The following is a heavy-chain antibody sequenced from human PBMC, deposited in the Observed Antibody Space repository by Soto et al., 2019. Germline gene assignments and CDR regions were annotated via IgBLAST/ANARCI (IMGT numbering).Heavy chain of an antibody. CDR2: ISSSRSYI. J-gene: IGHJ6*02. V-gene: IGHV3-21*01. D-gene: IGHD6-19*01. CDR3: ARDKQWLVRGYYYGMDV. Sequence: EVQLVESGGGMVKPGGSLRLSCAASGFTFSSYSMNWVRQAPGKGLEWVSSISSSRSYIYYADSVKGRFTISRDNAKHSLYLQMNSLRAEDTAVYYCARDKQWLVRGYYYGMDVWGQWTTVTVSS. CDR1: GFTFSSYS.